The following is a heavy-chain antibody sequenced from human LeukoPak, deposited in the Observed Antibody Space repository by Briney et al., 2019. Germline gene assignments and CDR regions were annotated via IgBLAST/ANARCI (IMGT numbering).Heavy chain of an antibody. CDR2: INPSGGST. CDR3: ARYCSSTSCYEEIFDY. J-gene: IGHJ4*02. Sequence: ASVKVSCKASGYGFTNYYMHWVRQAPGQGLEWMGVINPSGGSTSYAQKFQGRVTMTRDTFTSTVYMELSSLRSEDTAVYYCARYCSSTSCYEEIFDYWGQGTLVTVSS. D-gene: IGHD2-2*01. CDR1: GYGFTNYY. V-gene: IGHV1-46*01.